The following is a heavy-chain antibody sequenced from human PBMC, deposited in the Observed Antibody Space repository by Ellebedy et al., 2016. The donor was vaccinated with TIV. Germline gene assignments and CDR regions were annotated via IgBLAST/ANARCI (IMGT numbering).Heavy chain of an antibody. V-gene: IGHV5-51*01. Sequence: PGGSLRLSCKASGYNFPNFWIGWVRQVPGKGLEWMGIMYPGDSDTRYSPSFQGQVTISADKSITTAFLQWTSLRASDTAMYYCVRPQPRGSFDFWGQGTMVIVSS. D-gene: IGHD1-14*01. CDR3: VRPQPRGSFDF. CDR1: GYNFPNFW. CDR2: MYPGDSDT. J-gene: IGHJ3*01.